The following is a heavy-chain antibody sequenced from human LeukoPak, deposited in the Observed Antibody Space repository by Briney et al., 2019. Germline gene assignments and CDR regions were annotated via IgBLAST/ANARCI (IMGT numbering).Heavy chain of an antibody. V-gene: IGHV5-51*01. D-gene: IGHD1-26*01. CDR2: IYPGDSDA. Sequence: GESLKISCKGSGYSSTTYWIGWVRQMPGKGLEWMGIIYPGDSDARYSPSFQGQVTISADKSISTAHLQWSSLKASDTAMYYCARQGGSFLSNFDYWGQGTLVTVSS. J-gene: IGHJ4*02. CDR1: GYSSTTYW. CDR3: ARQGGSFLSNFDY.